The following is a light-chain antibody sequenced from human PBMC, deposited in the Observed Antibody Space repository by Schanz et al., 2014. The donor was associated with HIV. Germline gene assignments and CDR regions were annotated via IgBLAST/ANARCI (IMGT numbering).Light chain of an antibody. CDR1: SSDVGGYNY. J-gene: IGLJ2*01. CDR2: DVS. V-gene: IGLV2-14*03. Sequence: QSALTQPASVSGSPGQSITISCTGTSSDVGGYNYVSWYQQLPGKAPTLIIYDVSSRPSGVSDRFAASKSGNTASLTVSGLQADDEADYYCSSYTSSSTLVFGGGTKLTVL. CDR3: SSYTSSSTLV.